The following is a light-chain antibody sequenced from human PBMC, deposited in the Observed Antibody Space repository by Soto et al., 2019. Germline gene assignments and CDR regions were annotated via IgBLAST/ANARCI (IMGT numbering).Light chain of an antibody. CDR1: QSISSY. CDR3: QQNYSTNRYT. V-gene: IGKV1-39*01. Sequence: DIQMTQSPSSLSASVGDRVTITCRASQSISSYLNWYQQKPGKDPKLLIYAASSLQSGDTSRFSCSGSGTDFTLTISSLHPEDFATYYCQQNYSTNRYTFGQWTKLEIK. J-gene: IGKJ2*01. CDR2: AAS.